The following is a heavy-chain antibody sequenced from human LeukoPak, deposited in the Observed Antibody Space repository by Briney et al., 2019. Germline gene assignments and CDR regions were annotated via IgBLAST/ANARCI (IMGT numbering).Heavy chain of an antibody. D-gene: IGHD6-13*01. V-gene: IGHV4-38-2*02. CDR1: GYSISSGYY. J-gene: IGHJ3*02. CDR2: IYHSGST. CDR3: AKEHGGSSWYEDAFDI. Sequence: SETLSLTCTVSGYSISSGYYWGWIRQPPGKGLEWIGIIYHSGSTYYNPSLKSRVTISVDTSKNQFSLKLSSVTAADTAVYYCAKEHGGSSWYEDAFDIWGQGTMVTVSS.